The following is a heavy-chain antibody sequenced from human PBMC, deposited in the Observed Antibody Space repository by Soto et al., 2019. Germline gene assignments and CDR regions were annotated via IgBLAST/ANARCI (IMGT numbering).Heavy chain of an antibody. CDR1: GGSMSSSSYY. J-gene: IGHJ4*02. D-gene: IGHD3-22*01. CDR2: IYNSGST. Sequence: SETLSLTCTVSGGSMSSSSYYWGWIRQPPGKGLEWIGNIYNSGSTYYNPSLKSRVTISVDTSKNQFSLKLNSVTAADTAVYYCARLQYYYDSSVHWGQGTLVTVSS. CDR3: ARLQYYYDSSVH. V-gene: IGHV4-39*01.